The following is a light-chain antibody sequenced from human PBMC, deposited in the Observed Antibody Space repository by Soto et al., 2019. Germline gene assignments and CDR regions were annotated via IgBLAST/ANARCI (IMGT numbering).Light chain of an antibody. J-gene: IGKJ5*01. Sequence: DIVMTQSPDSLAVSLGERATINCKSSQSVLYSSNNKNYLAWYKQKPGQPPKLFISWASTRESGVPDRFSGSGAGTNFTLTISSLQSEDVAVYDCQQYYTTLITFGQGTRLEIK. V-gene: IGKV4-1*01. CDR1: QSVLYSSNNKNY. CDR2: WAS. CDR3: QQYYTTLIT.